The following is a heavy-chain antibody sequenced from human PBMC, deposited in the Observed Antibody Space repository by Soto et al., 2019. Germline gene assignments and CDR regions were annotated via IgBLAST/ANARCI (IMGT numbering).Heavy chain of an antibody. CDR2: INPMFNST. Sequence: QVQLVQSGAEVKKPGSSVKVSCEAPGGTFDHAAITWVRQAPGQGLEWAGGINPMFNSTHYAQKFQGRVTTTADAVTSTAFTELRGLTSDDTAVYYCARQIFAADYWGQGTLLVVSS. D-gene: IGHD3-9*01. CDR1: GGTFDHAA. CDR3: ARQIFAADY. J-gene: IGHJ4*02. V-gene: IGHV1-69*01.